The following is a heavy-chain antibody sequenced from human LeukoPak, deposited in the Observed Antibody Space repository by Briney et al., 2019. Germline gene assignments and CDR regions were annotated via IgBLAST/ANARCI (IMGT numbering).Heavy chain of an antibody. CDR1: GGSISSGGYS. CDR3: ARDPGSPRGFFDL. Sequence: SQTLSLTCAVSGGSISSGGYSWSWIRQPPGKGLEWIGYIYHSGSTYYNPSLKSRVTISVDRSKNQFSLKLSSVTAADTAVYYCARDPGSPRGFFDLWGRGTLVTVSS. V-gene: IGHV4-30-2*01. CDR2: IYHSGST. D-gene: IGHD2-15*01. J-gene: IGHJ2*01.